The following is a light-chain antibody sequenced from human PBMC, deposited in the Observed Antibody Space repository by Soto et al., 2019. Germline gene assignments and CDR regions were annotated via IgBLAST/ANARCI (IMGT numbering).Light chain of an antibody. J-gene: IGKJ4*01. CDR1: QTDNSNH. V-gene: IGKV3-20*01. CDR2: TAS. Sequence: EIVLTQSPGTLYLSPGEGATLSCRASQTDNSNHIAWYQHKPGQAPRLLIYTASYRPTGIPDRFSGSGSGTDFTLGISRLEPEDFAVYYCQQYGSSPQLTFGGGTRLEMK. CDR3: QQYGSSPQLT.